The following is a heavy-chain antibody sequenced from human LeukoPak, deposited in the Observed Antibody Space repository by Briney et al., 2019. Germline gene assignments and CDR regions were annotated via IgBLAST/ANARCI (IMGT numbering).Heavy chain of an antibody. V-gene: IGHV3-23*01. CDR2: IGASGGTT. D-gene: IGHD3-16*01. J-gene: IGHJ4*02. CDR3: ATDVTSYGY. Sequence: GGSLRLSCGASTFTFSSYGMSWVRQAPGKGLEWVSGIGASGGTTHYADSVKGRFTISRDNSKNTLYLQMNSLRVEDTAVYYCATDVTSYGYWGQGILVTVSS. CDR1: TFTFSSYG.